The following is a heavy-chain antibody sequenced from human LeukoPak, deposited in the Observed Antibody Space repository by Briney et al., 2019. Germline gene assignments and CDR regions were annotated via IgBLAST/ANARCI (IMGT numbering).Heavy chain of an antibody. CDR2: INHSGST. J-gene: IGHJ4*02. CDR1: GGSFSGYY. CDR3: AREYYYDSSGYYAHPRPRYFDY. Sequence: PSETLSLTCAVYGGSFSGYYWSWIRQPPGKGLEWIGEINHSGSTNYNPSLKSRVTISVDTSKNQFSLKLSSVTAADTAVYYCAREYYYDSSGYYAHPRPRYFDYWGQGTLVTVSS. V-gene: IGHV4-34*01. D-gene: IGHD3-22*01.